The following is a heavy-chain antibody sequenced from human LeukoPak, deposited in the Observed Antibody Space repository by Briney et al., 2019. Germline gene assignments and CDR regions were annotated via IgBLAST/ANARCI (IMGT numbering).Heavy chain of an antibody. CDR1: GGSISSSSYY. CDR3: ARRGVPAAIQGLGDWFDP. J-gene: IGHJ5*02. V-gene: IGHV4-30-2*01. Sequence: SETLSLTCTVSGGSISSSSYYWGWIRQPPGKGLEWIGYIYHSGSTYYNPSLKSRVTISVDRSKNQFSLKLSSVTAADTAVYYCARRGVPAAIQGLGDWFDPWGQGTLVTVSS. D-gene: IGHD2-2*01. CDR2: IYHSGST.